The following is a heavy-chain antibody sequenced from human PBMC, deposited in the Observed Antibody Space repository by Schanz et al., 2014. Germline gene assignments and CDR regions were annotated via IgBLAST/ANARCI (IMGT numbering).Heavy chain of an antibody. J-gene: IGHJ4*02. Sequence: VQLVESGGGVVQPGRSLRLSCAASGFTFRSYGMHWVRQAPGKGLEWVANIKQDGSEKYYVDSVKGRFTISRDNAKNSLYLQMNSLTAEDTAVYYCARDLLVSHYDFWSGNDYWGQGTLVTVSS. V-gene: IGHV3-7*01. CDR3: ARDLLVSHYDFWSGNDY. D-gene: IGHD3-3*01. CDR2: IKQDGSEK. CDR1: GFTFRSYG.